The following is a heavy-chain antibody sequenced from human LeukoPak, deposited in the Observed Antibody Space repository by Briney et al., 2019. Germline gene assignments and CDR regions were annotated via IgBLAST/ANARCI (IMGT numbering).Heavy chain of an antibody. CDR2: IHNEGTFG. CDR1: GFTFSHFG. D-gene: IGHD3-16*01. J-gene: IGHJ6*03. V-gene: IGHV3-33*03. Sequence: GGSLRFSCTASGFTFSHFGMQWVRQAPGKGLEWVSVIHNEGTFGQYADSVKGRFTISKDNSQNILNLEMNSLRDDDTADNYLAKEGVPFRGYLDVWGKGPTVTVS. CDR3: AKEGVPFRGYLDV.